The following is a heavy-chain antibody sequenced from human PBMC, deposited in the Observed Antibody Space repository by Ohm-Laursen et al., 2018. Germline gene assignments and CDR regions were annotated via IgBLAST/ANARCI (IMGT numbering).Heavy chain of an antibody. CDR1: GFDLGYCW. Sequence: SLRLSCAASGFDLGYCWMSWVRQTPGKGLAWVANINEFGSETYYVDSVEGRFTISRDNAKNSLYLQMNSLRAEDTAVYYCARDEGVPMDYYYGMDVWGQGTTVTVSS. CDR2: INEFGSET. D-gene: IGHD3-10*01. J-gene: IGHJ6*02. CDR3: ARDEGVPMDYYYGMDV. V-gene: IGHV3-7*01.